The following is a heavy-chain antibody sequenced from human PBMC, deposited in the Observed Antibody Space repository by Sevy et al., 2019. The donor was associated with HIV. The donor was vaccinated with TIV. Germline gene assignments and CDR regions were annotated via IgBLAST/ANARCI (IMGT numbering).Heavy chain of an antibody. V-gene: IGHV3-7*01. CDR2: IKQDGSEK. CDR3: ARDSGRATTDALDV. CDR1: GFTFKYYW. Sequence: GGSLRLSCAASGFTFKYYWMSWVRQAPGKGLEWVANIKQDGSEKYYVDSVKGRFTISRDNAKNSLYLQMNSLGAVDTAVYYCARDSGRATTDALDVWGQGTTVTVSS. J-gene: IGHJ3*01. D-gene: IGHD3-10*01.